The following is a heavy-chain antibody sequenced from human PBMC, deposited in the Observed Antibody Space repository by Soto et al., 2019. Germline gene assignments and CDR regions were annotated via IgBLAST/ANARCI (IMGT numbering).Heavy chain of an antibody. CDR1: GFTFSSYW. J-gene: IGHJ3*02. V-gene: IGHV3-7*01. D-gene: IGHD3-3*01. Sequence: GWSLRLSCAASGFTFSSYWMSLVRQAPGKGLEWVANIKQDGSEKYYVDSVKGRFTISRDNAKNSLYLQMNSLRAEDTAVYYCARDLRFLEWLDNDAFDIWGQGTMVTV. CDR2: IKQDGSEK. CDR3: ARDLRFLEWLDNDAFDI.